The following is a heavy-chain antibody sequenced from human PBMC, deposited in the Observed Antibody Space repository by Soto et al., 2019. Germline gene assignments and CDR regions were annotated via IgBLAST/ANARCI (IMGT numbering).Heavy chain of an antibody. V-gene: IGHV3-73*02. D-gene: IGHD3-9*01. Sequence: EVQLVESGGGLVQPGGSLKLSCAASGFIFSGSAIHWVRQASGKGLEWVGRIRSRANNFATSSAASVKGRFTFSRDMSKKTVHLRMNNLRADDTGVYFCAKEMWGWGYDIFGVDISFDHWGQGTPVTVSS. CDR3: AKEMWGWGYDIFGVDISFDH. CDR1: GFIFSGSA. CDR2: IRSRANNFAT. J-gene: IGHJ4*02.